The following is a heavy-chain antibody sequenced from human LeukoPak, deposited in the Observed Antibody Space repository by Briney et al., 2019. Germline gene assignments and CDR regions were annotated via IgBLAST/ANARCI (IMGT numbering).Heavy chain of an antibody. Sequence: GGSLRLSCEASGFTFTYAWMNWVRQAPGNGPEWVGHITSGGTTDYAAPVKGRFTISRENSKDTVYLQMNSLKMEDTAMYYCIADVPTLDTQLDYWGQGTLVTVSS. CDR2: ITSGGTT. D-gene: IGHD4-23*01. CDR1: GFTFTYAW. J-gene: IGHJ4*02. V-gene: IGHV3-15*01. CDR3: IADVPTLDTQLDY.